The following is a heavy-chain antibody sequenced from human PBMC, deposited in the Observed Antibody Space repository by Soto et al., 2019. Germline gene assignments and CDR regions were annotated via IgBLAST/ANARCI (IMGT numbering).Heavy chain of an antibody. CDR3: ARERGSGWTFDY. J-gene: IGHJ4*01. D-gene: IGHD6-19*01. Sequence: GVSLRLSCAASGFTFSTYSMNWVRQAPGKGLEWVSSISSSSTIYYADSVKGRFTISRDNVQNSLYLQMHSLRAEDTAVYYCARERGSGWTFDYWGQGTLVTVSS. CDR2: ISSSSTI. CDR1: GFTFSTYS. V-gene: IGHV3-48*01.